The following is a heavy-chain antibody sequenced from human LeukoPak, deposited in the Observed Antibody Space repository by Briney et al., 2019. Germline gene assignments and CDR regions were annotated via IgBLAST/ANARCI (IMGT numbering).Heavy chain of an antibody. CDR1: GGSISSYY. V-gene: IGHV4-4*07. Sequence: SETLSLTCTVSGGSISSYYWSWIRQPPGKGLEWIWRIYTSGSTNYNPSLKSRVTMSVDTSKNQFSLKLSSVTAADTAVYYCARSGVGYLNWFDPWGQGTLVTVSS. CDR3: ARSGVGYLNWFDP. J-gene: IGHJ5*02. D-gene: IGHD2-15*01. CDR2: IYTSGST.